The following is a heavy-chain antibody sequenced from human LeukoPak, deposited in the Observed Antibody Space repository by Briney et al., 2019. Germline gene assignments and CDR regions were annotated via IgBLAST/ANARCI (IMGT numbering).Heavy chain of an antibody. CDR2: IIPILGIA. CDR1: GGTFSNYA. J-gene: IGHJ4*02. V-gene: IGHV1-69*04. Sequence: GASVKVSCKPSGGTFSNYAVNWVRQAPGQGLEWMGRIIPILGIANYAQKFQGRVTITADKSTSTAYMELSSLRSEDTAVYYCARPEKYYDISYDYWGQGTLVTVSS. CDR3: ARPEKYYDISYDY. D-gene: IGHD3-9*01.